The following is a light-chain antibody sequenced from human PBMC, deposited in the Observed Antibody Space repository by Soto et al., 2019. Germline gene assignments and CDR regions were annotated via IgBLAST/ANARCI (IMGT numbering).Light chain of an antibody. Sequence: DIQMNQSPYSLSASVVDRVTITCRASQSISSYVNWYQQKPGKAPRLLISAASTLQSGVSSRFSGGGSGTDFTLCISSLQPEDFATYYCQQSFKTPLACGQGTRLEI. J-gene: IGKJ5*01. CDR1: QSISSY. V-gene: IGKV1-39*01. CDR3: QQSFKTPLA. CDR2: AAS.